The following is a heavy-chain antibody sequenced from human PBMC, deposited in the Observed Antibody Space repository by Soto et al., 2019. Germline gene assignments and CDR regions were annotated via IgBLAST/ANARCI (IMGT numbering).Heavy chain of an antibody. CDR3: ARDLLTTVTHRDFDY. V-gene: IGHV1-18*01. CDR1: GYSFTTHG. CDR2: VSAYNGDT. J-gene: IGHJ4*02. D-gene: IGHD4-17*01. Sequence: QVQMVQSASEVKEPGASVKVSCKTSGYSFTTHGISWVRQATGQGLEWMGWVSAYNGDTNYAPGLHDRVTMTTVTSARTAYMELRSLTSDYTAVYYCARDLLTTVTHRDFDYWGQGTLVTVSS.